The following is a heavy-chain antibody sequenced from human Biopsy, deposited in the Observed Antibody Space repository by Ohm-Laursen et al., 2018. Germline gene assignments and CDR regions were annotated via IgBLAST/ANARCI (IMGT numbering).Heavy chain of an antibody. CDR2: ISSRTNTI. D-gene: IGHD3-10*01. CDR1: GFTFSDYY. J-gene: IGHJ5*01. V-gene: IGHV3-11*04. Sequence: SLRLSCAASGFTFSDYYMSWIRQAPGKGLKWVSYISSRTNTIYYADSVKGRFTVSRDNTKNTLYLQMNSLRAADTAIYFCATELLPPGVGGPGPDSWGQGTPVTVSS. CDR3: ATELLPPGVGGPGPDS.